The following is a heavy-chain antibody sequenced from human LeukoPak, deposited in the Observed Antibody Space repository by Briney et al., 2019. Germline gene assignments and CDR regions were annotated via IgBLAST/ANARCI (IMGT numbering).Heavy chain of an antibody. D-gene: IGHD3-22*01. CDR1: GFIFSNYA. CDR3: ARGSTYYDSSGQVPFDY. CDR2: ISSSSSTI. Sequence: GGSLRLSCAASGFIFSNYAMSWVRQAPGKGLEWVSYISSSSSTIYYADSVKGRFTISRDNAKNSLYLQMNSLRAEDTAVCYCARGSTYYDSSGQVPFDYWGQGTLVTVSS. J-gene: IGHJ4*02. V-gene: IGHV3-48*01.